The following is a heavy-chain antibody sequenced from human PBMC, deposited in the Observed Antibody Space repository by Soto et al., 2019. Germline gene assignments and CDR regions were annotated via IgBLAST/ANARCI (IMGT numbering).Heavy chain of an antibody. CDR2: INHSGST. CDR1: GGSFSGYY. J-gene: IGHJ4*02. V-gene: IGHV4-34*01. D-gene: IGHD6-19*01. Sequence: QVQLQQWGAGLLKPSETLSLTCAVYGGSFSGYYWSWIRQPPGKGLEWIGEINHSGSTNYNPSLKRRVTISVDTSKNQFSLKLSSVTAADTAVYYCARKIRGGWYAGWGQGTLVTVSS. CDR3: ARKIRGGWYAG.